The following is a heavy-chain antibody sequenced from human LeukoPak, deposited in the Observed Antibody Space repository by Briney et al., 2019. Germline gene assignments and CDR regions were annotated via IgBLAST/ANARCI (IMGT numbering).Heavy chain of an antibody. CDR3: ARDLPHNLIYVGVY. V-gene: IGHV1-2*02. J-gene: IGHJ4*02. Sequence: ASVKVSCKASGYTFTGYYMHWVRQAPGQGLEWMGWINPNSGGTNYAQKFQGRVTMTRDTSISTAYMELSRLRSDDTAVFYCARDLPHNLIYVGVYWGQGTLVTVSS. D-gene: IGHD1-7*01. CDR1: GYTFTGYY. CDR2: INPNSGGT.